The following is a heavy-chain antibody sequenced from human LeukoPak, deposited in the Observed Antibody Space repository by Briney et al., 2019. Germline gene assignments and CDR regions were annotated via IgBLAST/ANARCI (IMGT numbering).Heavy chain of an antibody. V-gene: IGHV4-59*01. D-gene: IGHD3-3*01. CDR2: IYYSGST. Sequence: LETLSLTCTVSGGSISGYYWSWIRQPPGKGLEYIGYIYYSGSTNYSPSLKSRVTISVDTSNHQFSLKLSSVTAADTAVYYCARLDTIFGVAKGFDYWGQGTLVTVSS. CDR1: GGSISGYY. CDR3: ARLDTIFGVAKGFDY. J-gene: IGHJ4*02.